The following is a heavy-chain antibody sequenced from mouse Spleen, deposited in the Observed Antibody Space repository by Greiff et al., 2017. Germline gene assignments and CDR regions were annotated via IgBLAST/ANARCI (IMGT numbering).Heavy chain of an antibody. J-gene: IGHJ4*01. D-gene: IGHD2-1*01. Sequence: QVQLQQSGAELVKPGASVKLSCKASGYTFTEYIIHWVKQRSGQGLEWIGWFYPGSGSIKYNEKFKDKATLTADKSSSTVYMELSRLTSEDSAVYFCARHEDRRDGNYDPYYAMDYWGQGTSVTVSS. CDR2: FYPGSGSI. V-gene: IGHV1-62-2*01. CDR3: ARHEDRRDGNYDPYYAMDY. CDR1: GYTFTEYI.